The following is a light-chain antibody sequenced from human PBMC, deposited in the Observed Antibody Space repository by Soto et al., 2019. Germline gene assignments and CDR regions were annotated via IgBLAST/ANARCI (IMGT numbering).Light chain of an antibody. CDR2: GAS. CDR1: QSVSSN. CDR3: QQYNNWRLN. J-gene: IGKJ4*01. V-gene: IGKV3-15*01. Sequence: EIVMTQSPATLSVSPGERATLSCRSSQSVSSNLAWYQQKPGQAPRLLIYGASTRATGITARFSGSGSGTEFTLTIRSLQSEDFAIYYCQQYNNWRLNFGGGTNVEIK.